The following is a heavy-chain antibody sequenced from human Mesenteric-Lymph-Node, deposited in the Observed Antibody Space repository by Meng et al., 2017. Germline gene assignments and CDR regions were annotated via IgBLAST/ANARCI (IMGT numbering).Heavy chain of an antibody. V-gene: IGHV4-34*01. Sequence: SETLSLTCTVSGGSISSYYWSWIRQPPGKGLEWIGEINHSGRTNYNPSLKSRVTISVDTSKNQFSLKLSSVTAADTAVYYCAYSGSSYPDYWGQGTLVTVSS. CDR3: AYSGSSYPDY. D-gene: IGHD1-26*01. J-gene: IGHJ4*02. CDR2: INHSGRT. CDR1: GGSISSYY.